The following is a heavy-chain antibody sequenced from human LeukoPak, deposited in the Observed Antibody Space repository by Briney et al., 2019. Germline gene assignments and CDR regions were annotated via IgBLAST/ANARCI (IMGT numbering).Heavy chain of an antibody. D-gene: IGHD2-21*02. Sequence: ASVKVSCKASGYTFTGYYMHWVRQAPGQGLEWMGWINPNSGGTNYAQKFQGRVTMTRDTSISTAYMELSRLRPDDTAVYYCAKDGRYCGGDCYSHKGHFDYWGQGTLVTVSS. CDR2: INPNSGGT. V-gene: IGHV1-2*02. CDR3: AKDGRYCGGDCYSHKGHFDY. CDR1: GYTFTGYY. J-gene: IGHJ4*02.